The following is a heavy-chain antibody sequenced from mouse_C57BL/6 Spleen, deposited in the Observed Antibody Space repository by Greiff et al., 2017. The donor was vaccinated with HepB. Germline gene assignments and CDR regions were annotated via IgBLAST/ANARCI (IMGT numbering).Heavy chain of an antibody. D-gene: IGHD1-1*01. J-gene: IGHJ1*03. CDR3: ARDADGSSYVAYFDV. Sequence: ESGPGLVKPSQSLSLTCSVTGYSITSGYYWNWIRQFPGNKLEWMGYISYDGSNNYNPSLKNRISITRDTSKNQFFLKLNSVTTEDTATYYCARDADGSSYVAYFDVWGTGTTVTVSS. CDR2: ISYDGSN. CDR1: GYSITSGYY. V-gene: IGHV3-6*01.